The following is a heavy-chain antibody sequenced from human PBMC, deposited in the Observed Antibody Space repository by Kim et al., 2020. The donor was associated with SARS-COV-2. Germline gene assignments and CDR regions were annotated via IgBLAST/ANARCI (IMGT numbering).Heavy chain of an antibody. V-gene: IGHV6-1*01. Sequence: DYAVSVKSRITINPDTSKNQFSLQLNSVNPEDTAVYYCARSYYYVIAFDIWGQGTMVTVSS. J-gene: IGHJ3*02. CDR3: ARSYYYVIAFDI. D-gene: IGHD3-10*02.